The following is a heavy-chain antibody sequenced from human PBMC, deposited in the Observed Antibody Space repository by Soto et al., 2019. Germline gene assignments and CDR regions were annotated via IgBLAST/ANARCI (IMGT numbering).Heavy chain of an antibody. D-gene: IGHD6-13*01. CDR2: IFSNDEK. J-gene: IGHJ6*02. Sequence: QVTLKESGPVLVKPSETLTLTCSVSGFSLSDTTMGVSWIRQPPRKALEWLAHIFSNDEKSYSTSLKTRLTISKDTSRSEVVLTMTNMDPVDTATYYCARRHSSTWGFYFYGMDVWGQGTTVTVSS. V-gene: IGHV2-26*01. CDR3: ARRHSSTWGFYFYGMDV. CDR1: GFSLSDTTMG.